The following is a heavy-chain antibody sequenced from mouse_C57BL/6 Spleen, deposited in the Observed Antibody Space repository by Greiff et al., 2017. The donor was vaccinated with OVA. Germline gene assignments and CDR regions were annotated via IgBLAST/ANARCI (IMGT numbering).Heavy chain of an antibody. V-gene: IGHV1-55*01. Sequence: VQLQQPGAELVKPGASVKMSCKASGYTFTSYWITWVKQRPGQGLEWIGDIYPGSGSTNYNEKFKSKATLTVDTSSSTAYMQLSSLTSEDSAVYYCARSFSPYYYAMDYWGQGTSVTVSS. CDR2: IYPGSGST. CDR1: GYTFTSYW. CDR3: ARSFSPYYYAMDY. J-gene: IGHJ4*01.